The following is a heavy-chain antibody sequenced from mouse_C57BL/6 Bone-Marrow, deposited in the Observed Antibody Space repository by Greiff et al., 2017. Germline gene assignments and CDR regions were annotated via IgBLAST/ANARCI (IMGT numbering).Heavy chain of an antibody. J-gene: IGHJ2*01. D-gene: IGHD1-1*01. CDR3: AILLLRYYFDY. Sequence: QVQLQQSGAELVMPGASVKLSCKASGYTFTSYWMHWVKQRPGQGLEWIGEIDPSDSYTNYNQKFKGKSTLTVDKSSSTAYMQLSSLTSEDSAVYYCAILLLRYYFDYWGQGTTLTVSS. CDR2: IDPSDSYT. CDR1: GYTFTSYW. V-gene: IGHV1-69*01.